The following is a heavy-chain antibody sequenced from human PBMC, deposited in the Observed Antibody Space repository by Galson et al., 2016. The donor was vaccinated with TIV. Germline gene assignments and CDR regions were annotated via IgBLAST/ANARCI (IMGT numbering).Heavy chain of an antibody. J-gene: IGHJ6*02. D-gene: IGHD1-26*01. CDR1: GDSLSDLS. CDR2: ISGRGGTT. CDR3: ARGPTTRRGYYGLDI. Sequence: SCKVSGDSLSDLSMTWVRQAPGKGLEWVSDISGRGGTTHYADSVKGRFTISRDNSKNTLYLHMSSLRAEDTALYYCARGPTTRRGYYGLDIWGQGTTVTVSS. V-gene: IGHV3-23*01.